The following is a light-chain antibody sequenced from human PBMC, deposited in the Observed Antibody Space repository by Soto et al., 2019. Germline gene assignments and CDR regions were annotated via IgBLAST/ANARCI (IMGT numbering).Light chain of an antibody. Sequence: ETVMTQSPATLSVSPGESVTLSCRASQSISTNLAWYQQRPGQAPRLLIYGASRRATDIPARFSGSGSRIEFTLTISSLQSEDFAVYYCHQYNNRPPYTFGQGTQLEIK. CDR3: HQYNNRPPYT. CDR2: GAS. J-gene: IGKJ2*01. CDR1: QSISTN. V-gene: IGKV3-15*01.